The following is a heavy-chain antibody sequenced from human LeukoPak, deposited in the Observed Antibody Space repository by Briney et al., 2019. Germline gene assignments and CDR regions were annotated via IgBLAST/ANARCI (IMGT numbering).Heavy chain of an antibody. V-gene: IGHV3-48*01. J-gene: IGHJ4*02. D-gene: IGHD3-10*01. Sequence: GGSLRLSCAASGFTFSSYSMMWVRQAPGKGLEWVSYVSSSSTTIHYADSVKGRFTISKDNAKNSVYLQMNSLRAEDTAVYYCVRDPRFSENFDYWGQGTLVTVSS. CDR1: GFTFSSYS. CDR3: VRDPRFSENFDY. CDR2: VSSSSTTI.